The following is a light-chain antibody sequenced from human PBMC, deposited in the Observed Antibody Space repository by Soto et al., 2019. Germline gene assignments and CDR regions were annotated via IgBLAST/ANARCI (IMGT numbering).Light chain of an antibody. CDR1: QSIRNW. Sequence: DIQMTQSPSTLSSSVGDRVTITCRASQSIRNWLAWYQQKPGKVPKLLIYDASSLASGVPSRFSGSGSGTEFTLTISSLQPDDFATYYCQQYKTYFWTFGQGTKVDIK. J-gene: IGKJ1*01. CDR2: DAS. V-gene: IGKV1-5*01. CDR3: QQYKTYFWT.